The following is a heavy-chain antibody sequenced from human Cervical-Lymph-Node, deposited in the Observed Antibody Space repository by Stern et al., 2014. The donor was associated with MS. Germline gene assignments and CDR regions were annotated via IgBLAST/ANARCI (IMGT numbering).Heavy chain of an antibody. CDR2: INPNSGDT. J-gene: IGHJ4*02. D-gene: IGHD1-7*01. V-gene: IGHV1-2*06. CDR1: GYTFIDYY. CDR3: ARTAVGRTTWRVKLDY. Sequence: QMQLVQSGAEVRKPGASVKVSCKASGYTFIDYYIHWVRQAPGQGLEWMGRINPNSGDTQYAQKFQDRVTMIRDTSITTVYMELSRLRSDDTAVYYCARTAVGRTTWRVKLDYWGQGSLITVSS.